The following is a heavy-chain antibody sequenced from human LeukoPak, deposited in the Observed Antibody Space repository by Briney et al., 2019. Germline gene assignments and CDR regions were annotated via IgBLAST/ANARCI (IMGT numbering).Heavy chain of an antibody. CDR2: SKTDGGTT. D-gene: IGHD1-26*01. CDR1: GFTFSDAW. Sequence: PGGSLRLSCAASGFTFSDAWMKSKTDGGTTDYAAPVKGRFTISRDDSENTLYLQMNSLKTDDTAVYYCAYQGSWEHCFDYWGQGTLVTVSS. J-gene: IGHJ4*02. V-gene: IGHV3-15*01. CDR3: AYQGSWEHCFDY.